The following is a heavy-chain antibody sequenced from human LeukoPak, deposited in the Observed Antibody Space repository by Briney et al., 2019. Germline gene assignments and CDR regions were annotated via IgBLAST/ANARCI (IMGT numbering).Heavy chain of an antibody. V-gene: IGHV3-11*04. Sequence: PSETLSLTCTVSGGSISSSSYYWGWIRQPPGKGLEWVSYISSSGGAIYYADSVKGRFTISRDNAKNSLYLQMNSLRAEDTAVYYCAREGIAAAGPFDYWGQGTLVTVSS. D-gene: IGHD6-13*01. CDR3: AREGIAAAGPFDY. CDR1: GGSISSSSYY. J-gene: IGHJ4*02. CDR2: ISSSGGAI.